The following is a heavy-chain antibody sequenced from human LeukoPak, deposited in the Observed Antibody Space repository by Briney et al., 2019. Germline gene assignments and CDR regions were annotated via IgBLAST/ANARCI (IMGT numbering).Heavy chain of an antibody. V-gene: IGHV3-23*01. CDR3: AKGPRWYDY. D-gene: IGHD6-13*01. CDR2: ISGSGGRT. Sequence: PGGSLRLSCAASGFTFSNYGMNWVRQAPGKGLEWVSSISGSGGRTYYADSVKGRFTISRDNSKNTLYLQMNSLRAEDTAVYYCAKGPRWYDYWGQGTLVTVSS. J-gene: IGHJ4*02. CDR1: GFTFSNYG.